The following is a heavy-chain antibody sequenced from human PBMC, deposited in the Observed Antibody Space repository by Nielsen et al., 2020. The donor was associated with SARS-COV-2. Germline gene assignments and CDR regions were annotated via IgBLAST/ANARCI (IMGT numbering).Heavy chain of an antibody. Sequence: WIRQSPSRGLEWLGRTYYRSKWYNDYAVSGKSRITINPDTSKNQFSLHLNSVTPEDTAVYYCARARGAYGDYYYYYYTDVWGKGTPVTVSS. J-gene: IGHJ6*03. CDR2: TYYRSKWYN. V-gene: IGHV6-1*01. D-gene: IGHD4-17*01. CDR3: ARARGAYGDYYYYYYTDV.